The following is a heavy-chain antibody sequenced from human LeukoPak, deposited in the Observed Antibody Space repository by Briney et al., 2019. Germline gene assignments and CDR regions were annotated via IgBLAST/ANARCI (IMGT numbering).Heavy chain of an antibody. CDR3: ARDECGGSCYVHYYYGMDV. CDR2: INTNTGNP. V-gene: IGHV7-4-1*02. J-gene: IGHJ6*02. CDR1: GYTFTSYA. D-gene: IGHD2-15*01. Sequence: ASVKVSCKASGYTFTSYAMNWVRQAPGQGLEWMGWINTNTGNPTYAQGFIGRFVFSLDTSVSTAYLQISSLKAEDTAVYYCARDECGGSCYVHYYYGMDVWGQGTTVTVSS.